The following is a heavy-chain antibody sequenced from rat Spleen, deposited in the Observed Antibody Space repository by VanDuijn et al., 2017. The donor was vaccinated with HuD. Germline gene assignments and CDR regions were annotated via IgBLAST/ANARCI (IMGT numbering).Heavy chain of an antibody. D-gene: IGHD5-1*01. V-gene: IGHV5-29*01. CDR1: GFTFSDYY. Sequence: EVQLVESDGGLVQPGRSLKLSCAASGFTFSDYYMAWVRQAPTKGLEWVATITYDGSSTYYRDSVKGRLTISRDNAKSTLYLQMDSLRSEDTATYYCTSLTGGVDFWGQGVMVTVSS. CDR3: TSLTGGVDF. CDR2: ITYDGSST. J-gene: IGHJ2*01.